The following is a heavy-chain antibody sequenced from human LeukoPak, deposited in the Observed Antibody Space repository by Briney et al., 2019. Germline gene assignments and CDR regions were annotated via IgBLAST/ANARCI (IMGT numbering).Heavy chain of an antibody. J-gene: IGHJ5*02. D-gene: IGHD3-22*01. CDR1: GFTFSSYA. CDR3: AKGSSGYFADL. CDR2: ITGSGGTT. Sequence: GGSLRLSCAASGFTFSSYAMSWVRQAPGKGLEWVSAITGSGGTTLYADSVKGRFTISRDNSRNTLSLQMNSLRAEDTAVYYCAKGSSGYFADLWGQGTLVTVSS. V-gene: IGHV3-23*01.